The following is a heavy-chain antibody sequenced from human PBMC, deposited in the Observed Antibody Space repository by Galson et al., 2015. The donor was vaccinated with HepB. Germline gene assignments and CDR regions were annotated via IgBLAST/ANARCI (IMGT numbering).Heavy chain of an antibody. CDR3: ATDKRRYCSGGSCRHAFDI. CDR2: VDPEDGET. CDR1: GYTFTDYY. V-gene: IGHV1-69-2*01. Sequence: VKVSCKVSGYTFTDYYMHWVQQAPGKGLEWMGLVDPEDGETIYAEKFQGRVTITADTSTDTAYMELSSLRSEDTAVYYCATDKRRYCSGGSCRHAFDIWGQGTMVTVSS. D-gene: IGHD2-15*01. J-gene: IGHJ3*02.